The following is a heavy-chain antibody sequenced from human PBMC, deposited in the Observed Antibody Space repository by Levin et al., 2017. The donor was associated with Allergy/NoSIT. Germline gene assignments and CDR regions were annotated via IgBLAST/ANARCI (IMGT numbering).Heavy chain of an antibody. Sequence: HPGESLKISCAASGFTFSSYGMHWVRQAPGKGLEWVAVIWYDGSKEYYADSVRGRVTISRDNYKSSLYLQMNSLRAEDTAVYYCARSLILTGEGGGAFDIWGQGTMVTVSS. CDR2: IWYDGSKE. CDR3: ARSLILTGEGGGAFDI. J-gene: IGHJ3*02. D-gene: IGHD3-9*01. V-gene: IGHV3-33*01. CDR1: GFTFSSYG.